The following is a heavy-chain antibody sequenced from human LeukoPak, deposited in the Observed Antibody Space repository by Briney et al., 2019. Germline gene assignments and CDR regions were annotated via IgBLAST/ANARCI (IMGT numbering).Heavy chain of an antibody. J-gene: IGHJ4*02. CDR2: IHYSGST. CDR1: GGSISGFY. Sequence: SETLSLTCTVSGGSISGFYWVWLRQLPGKGLEWIGFIHYSGSTNYNPSLKSRVTISVDTSKNQFSLNLRSVTAADTAVYYCARENYFDYWGQGTVVTVSS. V-gene: IGHV4-59*01. CDR3: ARENYFDY.